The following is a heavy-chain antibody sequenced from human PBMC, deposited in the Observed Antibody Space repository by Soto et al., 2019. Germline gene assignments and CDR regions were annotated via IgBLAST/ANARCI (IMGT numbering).Heavy chain of an antibody. CDR2: ISGSGGST. CDR3: ATRGYCSSTSCYYFDY. Sequence: GGSLRLSCAASGFTFSSYAMSWVRQAPGKGLEWVSAISGSGGSTYYADSVKGRFTISRDNSKNTLYPQMNSLRAEDTAVYYCATRGYCSSTSCYYFDYWGQGTLVTVSS. V-gene: IGHV3-23*01. D-gene: IGHD2-2*03. CDR1: GFTFSSYA. J-gene: IGHJ4*02.